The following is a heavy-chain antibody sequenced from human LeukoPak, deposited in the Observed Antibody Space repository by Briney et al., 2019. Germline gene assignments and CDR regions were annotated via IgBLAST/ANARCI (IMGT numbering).Heavy chain of an antibody. CDR1: GFTFSSFW. V-gene: IGHV3-7*01. Sequence: PGGSLRLSCAASGFTFSSFWMNWVRQAPGKGLEWVANIKHGGGEKYYVDSVKGRFTISRDNAKNTLSLQMNSLRAEDTAVYYCARGMGCSGGSCYSDYYYYYYMDVWGKGTTVTVSS. J-gene: IGHJ6*03. CDR3: ARGMGCSGGSCYSDYYYYYYMDV. CDR2: IKHGGGEK. D-gene: IGHD2-15*01.